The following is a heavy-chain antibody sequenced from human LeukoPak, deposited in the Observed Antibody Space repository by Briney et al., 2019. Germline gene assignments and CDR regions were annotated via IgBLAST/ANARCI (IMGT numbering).Heavy chain of an antibody. Sequence: GASVKISCKASGYTFTGYYMHWVRQAPGQGLEWMGWMNPNSGGTNYAQKFQGRVTMTRDTSISTAYMELSRLRSDDTAVYYCARSLSLIGIDVVIPEEFDYWGQGTLVTVSS. V-gene: IGHV1-2*02. CDR3: ARSLSLIGIDVVIPEEFDY. D-gene: IGHD2-2*01. J-gene: IGHJ4*02. CDR2: MNPNSGGT. CDR1: GYTFTGYY.